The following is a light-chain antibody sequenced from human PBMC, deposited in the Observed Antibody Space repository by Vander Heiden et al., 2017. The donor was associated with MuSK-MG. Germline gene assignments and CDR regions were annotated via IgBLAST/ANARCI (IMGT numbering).Light chain of an antibody. CDR2: DVS. V-gene: IGLV2-11*01. CDR1: SSDVGGYNY. J-gene: IGLJ2*01. CDR3: CSYAGSYTYVV. Sequence: QSALTQPRSVSGSPGKAVTIPCTGTSSDVGGYNYVSWYQQHPGKAPKLMIYDVSKRPSGVPDRFSGSKSGNTASLTISGLQAEDEADYYCCSYAGSYTYVVFGGGTKLTVL.